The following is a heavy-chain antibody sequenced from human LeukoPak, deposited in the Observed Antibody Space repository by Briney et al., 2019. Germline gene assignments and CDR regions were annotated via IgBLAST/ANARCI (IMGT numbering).Heavy chain of an antibody. CDR3: ARDLYRDSLPVSWFDP. Sequence: ASVKVSCKASGYTFTSYGISWVRQAPGQGLEWMGWISDYNGNTNYAQKLQGRVTMATDTSTSTAYRELRSLRSDDTAVYYCARDLYRDSLPVSWFDPWGQGTLVTVSS. J-gene: IGHJ5*02. CDR2: ISDYNGNT. V-gene: IGHV1-18*01. CDR1: GYTFTSYG. D-gene: IGHD4-11*01.